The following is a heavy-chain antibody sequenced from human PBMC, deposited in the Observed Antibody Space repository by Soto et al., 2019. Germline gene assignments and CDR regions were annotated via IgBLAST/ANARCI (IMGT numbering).Heavy chain of an antibody. CDR3: ARSGTAMAPYFDY. CDR2: INPSGGST. D-gene: IGHD5-18*01. V-gene: IGHV1-46*01. Sequence: QVQLVQSGAEVKKPGASVKVSCKASGYTFTSYYMHWVRQAPGQGLEWMGIINPSGGSTSHAQKFQGRVTMSSDTSTSTVYMELSSLRSDDTAVYYCARSGTAMAPYFDYWGQGTLVTVSS. J-gene: IGHJ4*02. CDR1: GYTFTSYY.